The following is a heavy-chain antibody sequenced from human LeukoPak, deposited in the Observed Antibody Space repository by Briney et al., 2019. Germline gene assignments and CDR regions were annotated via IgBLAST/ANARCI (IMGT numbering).Heavy chain of an antibody. CDR2: IYHSGST. D-gene: IGHD3-22*01. J-gene: IGHJ5*02. V-gene: IGHV4-38-2*02. CDR3: ASFPVKSYYYDSSGLGWFDP. Sequence: PSETLSLTCTVSGYSISSGYYWGWIRPPPGKGLEWIGSIYHSGSTYYNPSLKSRVTISVDTSKNQFSLKLSSVTAADTAVYYCASFPVKSYYYDSSGLGWFDPWGQGTLVTVSS. CDR1: GYSISSGYY.